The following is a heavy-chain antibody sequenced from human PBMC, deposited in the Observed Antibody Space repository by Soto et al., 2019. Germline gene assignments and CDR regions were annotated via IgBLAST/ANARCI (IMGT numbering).Heavy chain of an antibody. Sequence: SGPTLVNPTQTPTLTCTFSGFSLSTSGVGVGWIRQPPGKTLEWLALIYWDDDKRYSPSLKSRLTITKDTSKNQVVPTMTNMDPVDTAVYYCALSSSWWTPAVNWFDPWGQGTLVTVSS. J-gene: IGHJ5*02. V-gene: IGHV2-5*02. CDR1: GFSLSTSGVG. CDR3: ALSSSWWTPAVNWFDP. CDR2: IYWDDDK. D-gene: IGHD6-13*01.